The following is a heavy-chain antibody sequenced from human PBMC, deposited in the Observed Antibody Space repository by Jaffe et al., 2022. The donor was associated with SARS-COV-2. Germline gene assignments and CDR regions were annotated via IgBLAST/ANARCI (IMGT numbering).Heavy chain of an antibody. V-gene: IGHV4-59*01. CDR2: IYYSGST. D-gene: IGHD3-10*01. CDR1: GGSISSYY. CDR3: ARDLGWVTMVRGLTNRRGWFDP. J-gene: IGHJ5*02. Sequence: QVQLQESGPGLVKPSETLSLTCTVSGGSISSYYWSWIRQPPGKGLEWIGYIYYSGSTNYNPSLKSRVTISVDTSKNQFSLKLSSVTAADTAVYYCARDLGWVTMVRGLTNRRGWFDPWGQGTLVTVSS.